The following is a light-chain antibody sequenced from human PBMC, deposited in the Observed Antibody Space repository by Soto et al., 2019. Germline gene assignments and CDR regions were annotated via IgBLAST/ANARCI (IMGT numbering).Light chain of an antibody. V-gene: IGLV1-47*01. J-gene: IGLJ2*01. CDR3: AAWDDSLSANVV. Sequence: QSVLTQPPSASGTPGQRVTISCSGSSSNIGSNYVYWYQQLPGTAPKLLIYRNNQRPSGVPDRFSGCKSGTSASLAISGLRSEDESDYYCAAWDDSLSANVVFGGGTKLTVL. CDR1: SSNIGSNY. CDR2: RNN.